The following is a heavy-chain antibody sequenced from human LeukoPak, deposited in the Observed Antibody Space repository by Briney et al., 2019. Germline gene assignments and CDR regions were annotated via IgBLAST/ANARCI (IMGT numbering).Heavy chain of an antibody. CDR2: IIPIFGTA. CDR3: ARGITMVRGVKYGEYYYYMDV. D-gene: IGHD3-10*01. V-gene: IGHV1-69*06. J-gene: IGHJ6*03. Sequence: SVKVSCKASGGTFSSYAISWVRQAPGQGLEWMGGIIPIFGTANYAQKFQGRVTITADKSTSTAYMELSSLRSEDTAVYYCARGITMVRGVKYGEYYYYMDVWGKGTTVTVSS. CDR1: GGTFSSYA.